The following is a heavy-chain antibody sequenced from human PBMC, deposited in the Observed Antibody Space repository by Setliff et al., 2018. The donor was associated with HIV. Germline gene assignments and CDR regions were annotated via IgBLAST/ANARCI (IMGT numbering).Heavy chain of an antibody. Sequence: ASVKVSCKVSGYTLTKLSIRWVRQGPGKGLEWMGGFDPEDGETIYAQKFQGRVTMTEDTSIDTAYMRMSSLRSEDTAVYYCATRPRDDFWSGFDYWGRGTLVTVSS. D-gene: IGHD3-3*01. CDR1: GYTLTKLS. CDR2: FDPEDGET. V-gene: IGHV1-24*01. J-gene: IGHJ4*02. CDR3: ATRPRDDFWSGFDY.